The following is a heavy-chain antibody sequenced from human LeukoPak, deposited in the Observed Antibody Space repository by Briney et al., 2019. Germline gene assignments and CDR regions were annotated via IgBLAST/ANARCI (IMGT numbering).Heavy chain of an antibody. CDR2: INAGNGNT. CDR3: ARGIAAAGFNDY. J-gene: IGHJ4*02. CDR1: GYTFTSYA. Sequence: ASVNVSCKASGYTFTSYAMHWVRQAPGQRLEWMGWINAGNGNTKYSQKFQGRVTITRDTSASTAYMELSSLRSEDTAVYYCARGIAAAGFNDYWGQGTLVTVSS. D-gene: IGHD6-13*01. V-gene: IGHV1-3*01.